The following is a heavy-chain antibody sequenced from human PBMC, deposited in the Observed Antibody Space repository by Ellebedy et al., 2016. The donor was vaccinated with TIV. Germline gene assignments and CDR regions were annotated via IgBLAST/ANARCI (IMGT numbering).Heavy chain of an antibody. Sequence: MPGGSLRLSCTVSGISTNNHYWSWNRQPPGRGLEWIGYVYSSGPTTYNPSLSSRVTMSVDSSSQFSLKLSSVTAADTAVYYCARRMEESYSSGNFEYYYYYMDVWGKGTTVAVTS. D-gene: IGHD3-10*01. V-gene: IGHV4-59*08. CDR3: ARRMEESYSSGNFEYYYYYMDV. J-gene: IGHJ6*03. CDR1: GISTNNHY. CDR2: VYSSGPT.